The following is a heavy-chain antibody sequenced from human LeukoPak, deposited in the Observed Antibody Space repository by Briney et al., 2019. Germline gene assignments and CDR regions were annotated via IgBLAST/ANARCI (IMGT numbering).Heavy chain of an antibody. J-gene: IGHJ4*02. CDR1: GFTFSSYS. Sequence: GGSLRLSCAASGFTFSSYSMNWVRQAPGKGLEWVSSIGSSSSYIYYADSVKGRFTISRDNAKNSLYLQMNSLRAEDTAVYYCARGGGYYDSSGYIIDYWGQGTLVTVSS. V-gene: IGHV3-21*01. CDR3: ARGGGYYDSSGYIIDY. CDR2: IGSSSSYI. D-gene: IGHD3-22*01.